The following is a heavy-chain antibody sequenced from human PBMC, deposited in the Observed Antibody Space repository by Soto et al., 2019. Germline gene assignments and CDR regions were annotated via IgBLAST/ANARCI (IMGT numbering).Heavy chain of an antibody. CDR2: IDTSGSNT. J-gene: IGHJ4*02. Sequence: PGGSLRLSCAASGFTFSNYGMSWVRQAPGKGLEWVSSIDTSGSNTYYADSMKGRFTISRDNSKTTMYLQMNSLRAEDTAVYYCVKIKTQFGSDYWGQGTLVTVSS. D-gene: IGHD3-10*01. CDR3: VKIKTQFGSDY. CDR1: GFTFSNYG. V-gene: IGHV3-23*05.